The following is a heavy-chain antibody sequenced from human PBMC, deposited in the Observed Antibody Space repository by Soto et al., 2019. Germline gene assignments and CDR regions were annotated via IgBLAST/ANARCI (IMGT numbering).Heavy chain of an antibody. CDR3: AKTDGRANSAMAAFDI. J-gene: IGHJ3*02. V-gene: IGHV3-23*01. CDR1: GFTFSSYA. Sequence: VQLLESGGGLVQPGGSLRLSCAASGFTFSSYAMSWVRQAPGKGLEWVSTISGSRGSTYYADSVKGRFTISRDNSKNTLYLQMNSLRAEDTAVYYCAKTDGRANSAMAAFDIWGQGTMVTVSS. D-gene: IGHD7-27*01. CDR2: ISGSRGST.